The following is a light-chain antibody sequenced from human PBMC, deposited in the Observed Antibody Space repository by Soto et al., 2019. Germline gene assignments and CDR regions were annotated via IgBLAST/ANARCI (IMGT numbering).Light chain of an antibody. J-gene: IGLJ2*01. CDR2: VGS. CDR3: SSYTSLNTVI. Sequence: QSALTRPASVSGSPGQSITISCTGSNSDVDSYILVSSYQGHPGKAPKIISNVGSAPTSGVSKRFSGSKSGDTASLTISGLQPAGPADYYCSSYTSLNTVIFGGGTKLTVL. CDR1: NSDVDSYIL. V-gene: IGLV2-14*02.